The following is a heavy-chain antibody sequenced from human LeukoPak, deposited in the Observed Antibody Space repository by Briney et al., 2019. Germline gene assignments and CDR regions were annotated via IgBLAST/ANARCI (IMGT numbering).Heavy chain of an antibody. CDR3: ARDPVLRFSGFDP. CDR1: GGSFSGYY. D-gene: IGHD3-3*01. V-gene: IGHV4-34*01. Sequence: PSETLSLTCADYGGSFSGYYWSWIRQPPGKGLEWIGEINHSGSTNYNPSLKSRVTISVDTSKNQFSLKLSSVTAADTAVYYCARDPVLRFSGFDPWGQGTLVTVSS. J-gene: IGHJ5*02. CDR2: INHSGST.